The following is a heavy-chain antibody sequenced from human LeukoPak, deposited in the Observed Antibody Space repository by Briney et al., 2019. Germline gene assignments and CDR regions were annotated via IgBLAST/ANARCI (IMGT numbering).Heavy chain of an antibody. J-gene: IGHJ4*02. D-gene: IGHD4-17*01. CDR1: GGSISSGSYY. CDR3: ARCRSYGDPFDY. Sequence: SQTLSLTCTVSGGSISSGSYYWSWIRQPAGKGLEWIGRIYTSGSTNYNPSLKSRVTISVDTSKNQFSLKLSSVTAADTAVYYCARCRSYGDPFDYWGQETLVTVSS. CDR2: IYTSGST. V-gene: IGHV4-61*02.